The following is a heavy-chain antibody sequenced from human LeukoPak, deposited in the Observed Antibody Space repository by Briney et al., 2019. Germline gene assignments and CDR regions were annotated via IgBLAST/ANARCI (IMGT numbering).Heavy chain of an antibody. CDR1: GYTLTELS. Sequence: ASVKVSCKVSGYTLTELSMHWVRQAPGKGLEWMGGFGPEDGETIYAQKFQGRVTMTEDTSTDTAYMELSSLRSEDTAVYYCATGGPRRGIAAAAYYYYYYMDVWGKGTTVTVSS. V-gene: IGHV1-24*01. D-gene: IGHD6-13*01. CDR3: ATGGPRRGIAAAAYYYYYYMDV. CDR2: FGPEDGET. J-gene: IGHJ6*03.